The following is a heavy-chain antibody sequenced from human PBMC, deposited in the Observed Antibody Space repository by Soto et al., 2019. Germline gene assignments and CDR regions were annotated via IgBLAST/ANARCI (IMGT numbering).Heavy chain of an antibody. CDR1: GGSISSYY. CDR2: IYYSGST. CDR3: ARGSGYSGYDY. Sequence: SETLSLTCTASGGSISSYYWSWIRQPPGKGLEWIGYIYYSGSTNYNPSLKSRVTISVDTSKNQFSLKLSSVTAADTAVYYCARGSGYSGYDYWGQGTLVTVSS. D-gene: IGHD5-12*01. V-gene: IGHV4-59*01. J-gene: IGHJ4*02.